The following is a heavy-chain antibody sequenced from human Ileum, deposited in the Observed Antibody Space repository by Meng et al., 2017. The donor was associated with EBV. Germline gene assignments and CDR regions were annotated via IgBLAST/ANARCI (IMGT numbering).Heavy chain of an antibody. CDR2: IYHHGTT. CDR1: GGPIISRKG. CDR3: ARLDSSGYYFGGWFDP. Sequence: GRLKGSGPSLVNPSGTVSLTWSVSGGPIISRKGVGWGRQCPGTGLEWIGEIYHHGTTNYNPSLKSRVTISVDNFKNKFFLNLTSLTAADTAVYYCARLDSSGYYFGGWFDPWGQGILVTVSS. D-gene: IGHD3-22*01. V-gene: IGHV4-4*02. J-gene: IGHJ5*02.